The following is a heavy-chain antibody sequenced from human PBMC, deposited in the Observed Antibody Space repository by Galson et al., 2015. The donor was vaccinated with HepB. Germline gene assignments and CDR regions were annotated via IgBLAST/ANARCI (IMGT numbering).Heavy chain of an antibody. J-gene: IGHJ6*02. CDR2: ISYDGSNK. CDR1: GFTFSSYA. CDR3: AREGRRVVPAASYGMDV. Sequence: SLRLSCAASGFTFSSYAMHWVRQAPGKGLEWVAVISYDGSNKYYADSVKGRFTISRDNSKNTLYLQMSSLRAEDTAVYYCAREGRRVVPAASYGMDVWGQGTTVTVSS. D-gene: IGHD2-2*01. V-gene: IGHV3-30-3*01.